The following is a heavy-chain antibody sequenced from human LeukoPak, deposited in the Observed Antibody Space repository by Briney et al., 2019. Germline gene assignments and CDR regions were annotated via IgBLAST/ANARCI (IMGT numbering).Heavy chain of an antibody. J-gene: IGHJ6*03. CDR3: VATEDYYCYMDV. Sequence: SETLSLTCTVSGGSISSYYWSWIRQPPGKGLEWIGYIYYSGSTNYNPSLKSRVTISVDTSKNQFSLKLSSVTAADTAVYYCVATEDYYCYMDVWGKGTTVTVSS. CDR2: IYYSGST. D-gene: IGHD1-26*01. V-gene: IGHV4-59*01. CDR1: GGSISSYY.